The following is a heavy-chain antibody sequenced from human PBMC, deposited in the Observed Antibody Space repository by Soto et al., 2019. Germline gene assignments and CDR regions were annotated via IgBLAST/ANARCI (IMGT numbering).Heavy chain of an antibody. J-gene: IGHJ5*02. D-gene: IGHD5-12*01. CDR1: GYTFTGHY. CDR3: ARPPGGYNWFDP. CDR2: INXNXGXX. V-gene: IGHV1-2*02. Sequence: ASVKVSCKASGYTFTGHYMHWVRQAPGQGLXWMGXINXNXGXXXYXXXFQGRVTMTRDTSISTAYMELSRLTSEDTAVYYCARPPGGYNWFDPWGQGTLVTVSS.